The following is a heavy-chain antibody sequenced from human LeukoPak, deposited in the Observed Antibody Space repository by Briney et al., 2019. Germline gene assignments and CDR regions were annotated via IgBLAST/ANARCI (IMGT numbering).Heavy chain of an antibody. CDR2: IYTSGST. D-gene: IGHD3-3*01. CDR1: GGSISSYY. J-gene: IGHJ6*03. V-gene: IGHV4-4*07. Sequence: SETLSLTCTVSGGSISSYYWSWIRKPAGKGLEWIGRIYTSGSTNYNPSLKSRVTMSVDTSKNQFSLKLSSVTAADTAVYYCARDGYYDFWSGYNYYYYYMDVWGKGTTVTVSS. CDR3: ARDGYYDFWSGYNYYYYYMDV.